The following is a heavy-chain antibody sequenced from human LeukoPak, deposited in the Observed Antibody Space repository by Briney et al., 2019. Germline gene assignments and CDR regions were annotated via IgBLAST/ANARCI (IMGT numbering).Heavy chain of an antibody. V-gene: IGHV4-59*08. CDR3: ARIVGAAWFDP. CDR1: GGSISSYY. Sequence: PSETLPLTCTVSGGSISSYYWSWIRQPPGKGLEWIGYIYYSGSTNYNPSLKSRVTISVDTSKNQFSLKLSSVTAADTAVYYCARIVGAAWFDPWGQGTLVTVSS. CDR2: IYYSGST. J-gene: IGHJ5*02. D-gene: IGHD1-26*01.